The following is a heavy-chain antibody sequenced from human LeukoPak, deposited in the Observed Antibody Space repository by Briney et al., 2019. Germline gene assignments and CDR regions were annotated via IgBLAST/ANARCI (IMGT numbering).Heavy chain of an antibody. J-gene: IGHJ6*02. V-gene: IGHV3-23*01. CDR3: AKDLAYCGSTSCPGGLDYYYGLDV. CDR1: GFTFGRYA. CDR2: ISGSGGST. D-gene: IGHD2-2*01. Sequence: GGSLRLSCAASGFTFGRYAMNWVRQAPGKGLEWVSTISGSGGSTYYADSVKGRFTISRDNSKDTLFLQMNSLRAEDTAVYYCAKDLAYCGSTSCPGGLDYYYGLDVWGQGTTVTVSS.